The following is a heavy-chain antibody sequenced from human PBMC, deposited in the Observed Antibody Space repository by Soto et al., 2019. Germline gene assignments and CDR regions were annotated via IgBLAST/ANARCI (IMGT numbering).Heavy chain of an antibody. CDR2: INPNSGGT. Sequence: ASVKVSCKASGYTFTGYYMHWVRQAPGQGLEWMGWINPNSGGTNYAQKFQGRVTMTRDTSISTAYMELSRLRSDDTAVYYCATNTIHLNDAFDILGQGTMVTVSS. J-gene: IGHJ3*02. V-gene: IGHV1-2*02. CDR1: GYTFTGYY. D-gene: IGHD3-3*01. CDR3: ATNTIHLNDAFDI.